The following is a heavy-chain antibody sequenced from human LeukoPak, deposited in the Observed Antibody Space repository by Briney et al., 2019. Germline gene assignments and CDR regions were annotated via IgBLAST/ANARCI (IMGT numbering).Heavy chain of an antibody. D-gene: IGHD6-13*01. CDR1: GFTFSSHE. CDR3: AKDSAPGIAADDY. CDR2: ISGSGERT. V-gene: IGHV3-23*01. J-gene: IGHJ4*02. Sequence: GGSLGLSCAASGFTFSSHELTWVRKAPIKGLEWAPAISGSGERTHYADSVKGRFTISRDNSRNILYLQMNNLGAEDTAIYYCAKDSAPGIAADDYWGQGTLVTVSS.